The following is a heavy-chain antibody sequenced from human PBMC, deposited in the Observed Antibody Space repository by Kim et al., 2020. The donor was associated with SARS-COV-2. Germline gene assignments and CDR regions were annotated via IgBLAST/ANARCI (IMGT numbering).Heavy chain of an antibody. J-gene: IGHJ5*02. CDR2: ISSSSSYI. V-gene: IGHV3-21*01. D-gene: IGHD3-10*01. CDR1: GFTFSSYS. Sequence: GGSLRLSCAASGFTFSSYSMNWVRQAPGKGLEWVSSISSSSSYIYYADSVKGRFTISRDNAKNSLYLQMNSLRAEDTAVYYCARSSMVRGVIMFGWFDPWGQGTLVTVSS. CDR3: ARSSMVRGVIMFGWFDP.